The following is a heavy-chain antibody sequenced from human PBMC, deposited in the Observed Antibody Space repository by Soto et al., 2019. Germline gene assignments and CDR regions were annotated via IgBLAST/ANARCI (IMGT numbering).Heavy chain of an antibody. V-gene: IGHV1-18*01. J-gene: IGHJ4*02. D-gene: IGHD2-8*01. CDR3: ASHYCTNGVCYSSYFDY. Sequence: GASVKVSCKASGYTFTIYCISWVRRAPGQGLEWMGWISAYNGNTNYAQKLQGRVTMTTDTSTSTAYMELRSLRSDDTAVYYCASHYCTNGVCYSSYFDYWGQGTLVTVSS. CDR2: ISAYNGNT. CDR1: GYTFTIYC.